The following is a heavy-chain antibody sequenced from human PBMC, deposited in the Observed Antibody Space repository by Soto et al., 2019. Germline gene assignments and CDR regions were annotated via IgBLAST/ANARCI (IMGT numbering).Heavy chain of an antibody. V-gene: IGHV4-34*01. CDR2: INHSGST. D-gene: IGHD3-3*01. Sequence: QSQTLSLTCAVYGGSFSGYYWSWIRQPPGKGLEWIGEINHSGSTNYNPSLKSRVTISVDTSKNQFSLKLSSVTAADTAVYYCARGHWDYDFWSGYYWGAYMDVWGKGTTVTVSS. J-gene: IGHJ6*03. CDR3: ARGHWDYDFWSGYYWGAYMDV. CDR1: GGSFSGYY.